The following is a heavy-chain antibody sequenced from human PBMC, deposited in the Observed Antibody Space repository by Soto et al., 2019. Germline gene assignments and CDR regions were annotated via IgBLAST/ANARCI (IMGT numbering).Heavy chain of an antibody. V-gene: IGHV5-10-1*01. CDR1: GYSFTGYW. D-gene: IGHD6-13*01. CDR3: ARHISPRVAAAGQTRQLCYYYGMDV. J-gene: IGHJ6*02. Sequence: GESLKISLKGSGYSFTGYWISWVRQIPVKGLEWMGRIDPSDSYTNYSPSFQGHVTISADKSISTAYLQWSSLKASDTAMYYCARHISPRVAAAGQTRQLCYYYGMDVWGQGTTVTVSS. CDR2: IDPSDSYT.